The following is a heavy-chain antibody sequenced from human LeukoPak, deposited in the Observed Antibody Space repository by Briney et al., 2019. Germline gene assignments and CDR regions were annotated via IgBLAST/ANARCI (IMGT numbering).Heavy chain of an antibody. J-gene: IGHJ6*02. CDR3: ARVWSGYENYYYYGMDV. Sequence: SETLSLTCAVSGGSISSGGYSWSWIRQPPGKGLEWIGYIYHSGSTYYNPSLKSRVTISVDRSKNQFSLKLSSVTAADTAVYYCARVWSGYENYYYYGMDVWGQGTTVTVSS. V-gene: IGHV4-30-2*01. CDR2: IYHSGST. D-gene: IGHD5-12*01. CDR1: GGSISSGGYS.